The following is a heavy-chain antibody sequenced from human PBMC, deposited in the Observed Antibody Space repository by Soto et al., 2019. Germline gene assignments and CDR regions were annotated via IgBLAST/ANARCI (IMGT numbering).Heavy chain of an antibody. CDR3: AREGAADFTVVTGGLLGY. V-gene: IGHV1-8*01. Sequence: QVQLVQSGAEVKKPGASVKVSCKASGYTFTSYDINWVRQATGQGLEWMGWMNPNSGNTGYAQKLQGRVTRTRNTSISTAYRELRSLRSEDTAVYYCAREGAADFTVVTGGLLGYWGQGTLVTVSS. D-gene: IGHD2-15*01. CDR2: MNPNSGNT. J-gene: IGHJ4*02. CDR1: GYTFTSYD.